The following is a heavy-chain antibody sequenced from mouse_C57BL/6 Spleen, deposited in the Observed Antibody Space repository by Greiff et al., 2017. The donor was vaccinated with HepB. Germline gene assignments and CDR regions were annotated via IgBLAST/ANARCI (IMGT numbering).Heavy chain of an antibody. V-gene: IGHV5-6*01. CDR2: ISSGGSYT. D-gene: IGHD3-2*02. J-gene: IGHJ2*01. CDR3: ARSSGLFDY. CDR1: GFTFSSYG. Sequence: DVQLVESGGDLVKPGGSLKLSCAASGFTFSSYGMSWVRQTPDKRLEWVATISSGGSYTYYPDSVKGRFTISRDNAKNTLYLQMSSLKSEDTAMYYCARSSGLFDYWGQGTTLTVSS.